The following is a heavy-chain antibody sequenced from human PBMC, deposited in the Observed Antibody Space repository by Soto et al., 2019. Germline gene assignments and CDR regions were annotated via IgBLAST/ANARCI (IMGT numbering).Heavy chain of an antibody. Sequence: PGGPLRLSCAASGFTFSSYAMSWVRQAPGKGLEWVSAISGSGGSTYYADSVKGRFTISRDNSKNTLYLQMNSLRAEDTAVYYCAKDYYDYVWGSYRYSAGGYWGQGTLVTVSS. CDR1: GFTFSSYA. CDR2: ISGSGGST. J-gene: IGHJ4*02. CDR3: AKDYYDYVWGSYRYSAGGY. V-gene: IGHV3-23*01. D-gene: IGHD3-16*02.